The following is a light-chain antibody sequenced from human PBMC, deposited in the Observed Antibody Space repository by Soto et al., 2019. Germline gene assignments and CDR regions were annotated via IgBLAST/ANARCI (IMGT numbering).Light chain of an antibody. CDR2: GAS. Sequence: EIVLTQSPGTLSLSPGEIATLSCRASQSVANNYLAWYQQKPGQAPRLLIYGASSRATGIPDRFSGGGSGTEFTLTISSLQSEDFAVYYCQQYNNWSALTFGGGTKVDIK. CDR1: QSVANN. V-gene: IGKV3D-15*01. J-gene: IGKJ4*01. CDR3: QQYNNWSALT.